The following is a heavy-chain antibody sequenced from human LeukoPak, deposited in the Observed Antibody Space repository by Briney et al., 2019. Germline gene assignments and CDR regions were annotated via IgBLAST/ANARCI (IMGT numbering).Heavy chain of an antibody. J-gene: IGHJ4*02. CDR2: ISYDGSNE. Sequence: GGSLRLSCAASGFTFSNYGMHWVRQAPGKGLEWLAVISYDGSNEYYAHSVKGRFTISRDNSKNTLFLQMNSLRPEDTAVYYCAKARGTYYFDCWGQGTLVTVSS. D-gene: IGHD6-25*01. V-gene: IGHV3-30*18. CDR3: AKARGTYYFDC. CDR1: GFTFSNYG.